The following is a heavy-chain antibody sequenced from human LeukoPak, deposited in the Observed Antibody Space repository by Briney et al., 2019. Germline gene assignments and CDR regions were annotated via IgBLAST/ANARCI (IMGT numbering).Heavy chain of an antibody. Sequence: GASVKVFCKASGYTFTSYGIGWVRQAPGQGLKWMGWISAYNGNTNYAQKLQGRVTMTTDTSTSTAYMELRSLRSDDTAVYYCARDSGSYSEGTAFDYWGQGTLVTVSS. D-gene: IGHD1-26*01. CDR3: ARDSGSYSEGTAFDY. CDR1: GYTFTSYG. V-gene: IGHV1-18*01. CDR2: ISAYNGNT. J-gene: IGHJ4*02.